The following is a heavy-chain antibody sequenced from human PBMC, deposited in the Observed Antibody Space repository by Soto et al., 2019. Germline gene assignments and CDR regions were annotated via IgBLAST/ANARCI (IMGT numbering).Heavy chain of an antibody. CDR3: ARQTYLTYFDI. Sequence: LQLQESGPGLVKPSETLSLTCTVSRGSIQSSTYYWGWIRQPPGKGLEWIGTVYYNGSPYFNPSLKSRLTLSADPSQNQFSLRLASVTAADTAVYYCARQTYLTYFDIWGQGTMVTVSS. D-gene: IGHD3-16*01. CDR1: RGSIQSSTYY. V-gene: IGHV4-39*01. J-gene: IGHJ3*02. CDR2: VYYNGSP.